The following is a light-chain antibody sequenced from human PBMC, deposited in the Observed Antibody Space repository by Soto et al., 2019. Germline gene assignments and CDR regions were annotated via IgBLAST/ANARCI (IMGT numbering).Light chain of an antibody. CDR3: QQYGSSPWT. CDR1: QSVSSSY. CDR2: ESS. Sequence: EIVLTQSPGTLSLSPGERATLSCRASQSVSSSYLAWYQQKPGQSPRLLIYESSSRATGIPDRFSGIGSGADFTLTISRLEPEDFAVYYCQQYGSSPWTFGQGTKVEIK. V-gene: IGKV3-20*01. J-gene: IGKJ1*01.